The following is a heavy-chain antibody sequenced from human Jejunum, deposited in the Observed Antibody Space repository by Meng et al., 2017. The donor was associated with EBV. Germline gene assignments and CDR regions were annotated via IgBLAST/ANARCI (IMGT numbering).Heavy chain of an antibody. CDR2: IYYSGST. V-gene: IGHV4-59*01. CDR3: ASHSGSSSWWFDP. CDR1: GGSISGSY. D-gene: IGHD6-6*01. Sequence: QAPLQESGPGVEQSSETLSISCTVAGGSISGSYCNWIRQSPVQGLEWNGYIYYSGSTNYNPSLKSRVTISVDTSKNQFSLKLSSVTAADTAMYYCASHSGSSSWWFDPWGQGTLVTVSS. J-gene: IGHJ5*02.